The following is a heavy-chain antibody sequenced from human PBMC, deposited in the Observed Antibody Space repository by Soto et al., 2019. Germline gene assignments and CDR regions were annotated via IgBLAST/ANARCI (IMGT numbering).Heavy chain of an antibody. CDR1: GFPLSSYG. J-gene: IGHJ6*04. D-gene: IGHD2-2*02. Sequence: GGSLRLSGAPSGFPLSSYGIHLVRQSPGNGLEWVAVISCAGSKKYYADSVKGRFTTSRDNSKNTLYLQMNSLRAEAPAVYYCAKYTYPHGMDVWRKVSRVAVSS. CDR3: AKYTYPHGMDV. CDR2: ISCAGSKK. V-gene: IGHV3-30*18.